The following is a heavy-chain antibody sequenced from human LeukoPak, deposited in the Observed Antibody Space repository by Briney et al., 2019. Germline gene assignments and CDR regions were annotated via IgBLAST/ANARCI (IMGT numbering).Heavy chain of an antibody. Sequence: ASVKVCCKASGYTFTSYGISWVRPAPGQGLEWMGWIRAYYGNTDYAQKLQDRVTVTTDTSTSTAYMELRSLRSDDTAVYYCARVVVPAAMGYYYYMDVWGKGTTVTVSS. D-gene: IGHD2-2*01. CDR1: GYTFTSYG. J-gene: IGHJ6*03. CDR2: IRAYYGNT. V-gene: IGHV1-18*01. CDR3: ARVVVPAAMGYYYYMDV.